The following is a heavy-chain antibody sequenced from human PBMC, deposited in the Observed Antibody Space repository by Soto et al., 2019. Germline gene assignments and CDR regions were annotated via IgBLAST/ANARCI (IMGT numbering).Heavy chain of an antibody. J-gene: IGHJ4*02. D-gene: IGHD1-26*01. CDR1: GYTFTSYA. Sequence: ASVKVSCKASGYTFTSYAMHWVRQAPGQRLEWKGRINAGKGNTKYSQKFQGRVTITRDTSASTAYMELSSLRSEDTAVYYCARYGSYVLDYWGQGTLVTVSS. CDR3: ARYGSYVLDY. V-gene: IGHV1-3*01. CDR2: INAGKGNT.